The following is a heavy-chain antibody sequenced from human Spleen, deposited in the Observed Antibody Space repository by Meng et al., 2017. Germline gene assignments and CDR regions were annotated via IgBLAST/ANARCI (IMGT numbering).Heavy chain of an antibody. V-gene: IGHV4-34*01. CDR1: GGSFRDYY. CDR3: ARGQTTVVMEFAGFDY. Sequence: QQLGGGLLKPCETLSLTCAVYGGSFRDYYWNWIRPRPGKGLEWIGEINHNGSINYIPSLKSRVTISVDTSKNQFSLKLYSVTAADTAVYYCARGQTTVVMEFAGFDYWDQGALVTVSS. D-gene: IGHD2-21*01. CDR2: INHNGSI. J-gene: IGHJ4*02.